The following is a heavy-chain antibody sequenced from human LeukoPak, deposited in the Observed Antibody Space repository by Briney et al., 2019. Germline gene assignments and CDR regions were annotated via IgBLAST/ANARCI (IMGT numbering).Heavy chain of an antibody. J-gene: IGHJ3*02. CDR1: GGSISSRNW. D-gene: IGHD3-22*01. CDR3: ARLQRIPMNAFDI. Sequence: SETLSLTCAVSGGSISSRNWWSWVRQPPGKGREWIGEIYHSGSTNYNPSLKSRVTISVDKSKNQFSLKLRSVTAADTAVYYCARLQRIPMNAFDIWGQGTMATVSS. V-gene: IGHV4-4*02. CDR2: IYHSGST.